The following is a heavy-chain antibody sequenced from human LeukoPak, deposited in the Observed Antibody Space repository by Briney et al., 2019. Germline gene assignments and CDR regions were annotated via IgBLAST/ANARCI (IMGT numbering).Heavy chain of an antibody. CDR2: IYYSGST. Sequence: PSETLSLTCTVSGGSISSYYWSWIRQPPGKGLEWIGYIYYSGSTNYNPSLKSRVTISVDTSKNQFSLKLSSMTAADTAVYYCARHADYDFWSGYYVPTPFDYWGQGTLVTVSS. V-gene: IGHV4-59*08. D-gene: IGHD3-3*01. CDR1: GGSISSYY. CDR3: ARHADYDFWSGYYVPTPFDY. J-gene: IGHJ4*02.